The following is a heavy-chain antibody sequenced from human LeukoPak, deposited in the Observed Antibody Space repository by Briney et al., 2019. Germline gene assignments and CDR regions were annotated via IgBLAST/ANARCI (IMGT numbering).Heavy chain of an antibody. CDR1: GFTFSSYS. Sequence: GGSLRLSCAASGFTFSSYSMNWVRQAPGKGLEWVSSISSSSSYIYYADSVKGRFTISRDNAKNSLYLQMNSLRAEDTAVCYCARGGRLLWFGESIDYWGQGTLVTVSS. D-gene: IGHD3-10*01. CDR2: ISSSSSYI. J-gene: IGHJ4*02. CDR3: ARGGRLLWFGESIDY. V-gene: IGHV3-21*01.